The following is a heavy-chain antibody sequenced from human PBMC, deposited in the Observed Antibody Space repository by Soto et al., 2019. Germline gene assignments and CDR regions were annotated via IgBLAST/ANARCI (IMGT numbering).Heavy chain of an antibody. V-gene: IGHV3-15*07. CDR3: TTVSYYYDSSGPPGAFDI. D-gene: IGHD3-22*01. J-gene: IGHJ3*02. CDR2: IKSKTDGGTT. Sequence: GGSMRLSCAASGFTFSNAWMNWVRQAPGKGLEWVGRIKSKTDGGTTDYAAPVKGRFTISRDDSKNTLYLQMNSLKTEDTAVYYCTTVSYYYDSSGPPGAFDIWGQGTMVTVSS. CDR1: GFTFSNAW.